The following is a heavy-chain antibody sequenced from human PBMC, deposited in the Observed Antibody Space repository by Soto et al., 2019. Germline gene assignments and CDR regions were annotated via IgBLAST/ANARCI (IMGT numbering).Heavy chain of an antibody. CDR2: INPNGGST. CDR3: ARGIQEGFDP. Sequence: ACVPVSCTAPAETLTSYYIRSVRQAPGHGLEWMGIINPNGGSTRFAQTFQGRITMTTDTSTSTVYMELRSLRSEDTAVYSCARGIQEGFDPWGQGTLVTVSS. J-gene: IGHJ5*02. CDR1: AETLTSYY. D-gene: IGHD5-18*01. V-gene: IGHV1-46*01.